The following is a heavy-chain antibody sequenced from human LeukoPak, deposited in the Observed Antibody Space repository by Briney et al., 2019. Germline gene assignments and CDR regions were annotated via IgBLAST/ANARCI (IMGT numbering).Heavy chain of an antibody. CDR1: GDSISNINW. Sequence: SETLSLTCAVSGDSISNINWWWSWVRQPPGKGLEWIGEIHGGGSTTYHPSLKSRVTISVDKSKNQFSLTLTSVTAADTAVYFCARGAHYAWNSWGQGTLVTVSS. V-gene: IGHV4-4*02. CDR2: IHGGGST. CDR3: ARGAHYAWNS. D-gene: IGHD3-16*01. J-gene: IGHJ4*02.